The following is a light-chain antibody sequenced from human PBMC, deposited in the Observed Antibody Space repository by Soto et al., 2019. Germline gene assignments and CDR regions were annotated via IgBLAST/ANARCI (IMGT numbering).Light chain of an antibody. Sequence: DIVLTQSPATLSLSPGERATLSCRSSQSVSSSLAWYQQKPGQTPMLLIYDASNRATGIPARFNGSGSGTDFTITVSSLETEDFAVYYCQQRSNWPLTFGGGTKVEIK. CDR3: QQRSNWPLT. J-gene: IGKJ4*01. CDR1: QSVSSS. V-gene: IGKV3-11*01. CDR2: DAS.